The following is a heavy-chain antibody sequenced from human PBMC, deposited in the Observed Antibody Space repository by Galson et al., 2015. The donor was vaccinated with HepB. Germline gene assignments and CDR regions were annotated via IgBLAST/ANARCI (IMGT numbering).Heavy chain of an antibody. J-gene: IGHJ6*02. CDR3: ARDIAAAGTWSYYYYYGMDV. Sequence: SVTVSCKASGGTFSSYAISWVRQAPGQGLEWMGGIIPIFGIANYAQKFQGRVTITADESTSTAYMELSSLRSEDTAVYYCARDIAAAGTWSYYYYYGMDVWGQGTTVTVSS. V-gene: IGHV1-69*13. CDR1: GGTFSSYA. D-gene: IGHD6-13*01. CDR2: IIPIFGIA.